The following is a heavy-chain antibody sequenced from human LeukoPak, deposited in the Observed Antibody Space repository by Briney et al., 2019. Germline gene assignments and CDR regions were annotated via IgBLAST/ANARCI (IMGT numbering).Heavy chain of an antibody. CDR2: INSDGSST. J-gene: IGHJ3*02. CDR1: GFTFSSYW. Sequence: GGSLRLSCAASGFTFSSYWMHWVRQAPEKGLVWVSRINSDGSSTSYADSVKGRFTISRDNAKNTLYLQMNSLRAEDTAVYYCAREHCSSTSCIDAFDIWGQGTMVTVSS. CDR3: AREHCSSTSCIDAFDI. D-gene: IGHD2-2*01. V-gene: IGHV3-74*01.